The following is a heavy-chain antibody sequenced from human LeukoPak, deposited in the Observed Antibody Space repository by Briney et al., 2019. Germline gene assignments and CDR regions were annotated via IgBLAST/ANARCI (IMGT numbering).Heavy chain of an antibody. V-gene: IGHV3-48*03. CDR2: IRSSGSTI. Sequence: PGGSLRLSCAASGFTFSSYEMNWVREAPGKGLEWVSYIRSSGSTIYYADSVKGRFTISRDNAKNTLYLQMNSLRAEDTAVYYCARDNYDSSGYYFDWGQGTLVTVSP. D-gene: IGHD3-22*01. CDR1: GFTFSSYE. J-gene: IGHJ4*02. CDR3: ARDNYDSSGYYFD.